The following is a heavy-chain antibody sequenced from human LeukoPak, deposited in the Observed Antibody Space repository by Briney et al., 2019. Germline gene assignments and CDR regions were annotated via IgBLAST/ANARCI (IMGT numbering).Heavy chain of an antibody. CDR3: ARVGYYYDSSGYYPSDAFDI. Sequence: SETLSLTCTVSGYSISSGYYWGWIRQPPGKGLEWIGSIYHSGSTYYNPSLKSRVTISVDTSKNQFSLKLSSVTAADTAVYYCARVGYYYDSSGYYPSDAFDIWGQGTMVTVSS. V-gene: IGHV4-38-2*02. J-gene: IGHJ3*02. CDR2: IYHSGST. D-gene: IGHD3-22*01. CDR1: GYSISSGYY.